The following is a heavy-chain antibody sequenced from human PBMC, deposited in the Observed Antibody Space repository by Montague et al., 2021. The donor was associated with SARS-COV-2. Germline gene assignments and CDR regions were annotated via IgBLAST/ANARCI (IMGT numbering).Heavy chain of an antibody. J-gene: IGHJ6*03. Sequence: SETLSLTCTVSGGSISSYYWSWIRQPAGKGLEWIGRIYTSGSTNXNPSLKSRVTMSVDTSKNQFSLKLSSVTAADTAVYYCAREGGITIFGVVIGSPYYYYVDVWGKGTTVTVSS. V-gene: IGHV4-4*07. CDR1: GGSISSYY. CDR2: IYTSGST. CDR3: AREGGITIFGVVIGSPYYYYVDV. D-gene: IGHD3-3*01.